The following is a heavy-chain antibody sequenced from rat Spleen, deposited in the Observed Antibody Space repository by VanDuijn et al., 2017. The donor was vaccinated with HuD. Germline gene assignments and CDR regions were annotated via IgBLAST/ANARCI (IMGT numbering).Heavy chain of an antibody. CDR3: TTDNWDY. CDR1: GFTFSNYG. J-gene: IGHJ2*01. Sequence: EVQLVESGGGLVQPGRSMKLSCAASGFTFSNYGMAWVRQAPKRSLGWVTYISYDGGSTYCRDSVKGRFTVSRDNARSTLYLQMDSLRSEDTATYYCTTDNWDYWGQGVMVTVSS. D-gene: IGHD3-6*01. CDR2: ISYDGGST. V-gene: IGHV5-20*01.